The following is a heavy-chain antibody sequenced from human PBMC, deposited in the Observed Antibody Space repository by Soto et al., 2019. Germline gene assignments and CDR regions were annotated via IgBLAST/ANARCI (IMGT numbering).Heavy chain of an antibody. V-gene: IGHV3-11*01. D-gene: IGHD3-3*01. CDR1: GFTFSDYY. CDR3: ARDPFWSGFHGMDV. J-gene: IGHJ6*02. CDR2: ISSSSNTI. Sequence: QVQLVESGGGLVKPGGSPRLSCAASGFTFSDYYMNWIRQAPGKGLEWVSHISSSSNTIYYADSVKGRFTISRDNAKNSLYLQMNSLRAEDTAVYYCARDPFWSGFHGMDVWGQGTTVTVSS.